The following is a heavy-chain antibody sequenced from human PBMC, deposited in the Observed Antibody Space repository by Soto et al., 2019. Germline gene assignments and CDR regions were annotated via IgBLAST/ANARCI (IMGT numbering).Heavy chain of an antibody. CDR2: IHPYGVRT. CDR3: ARDISRRQTYYGMDV. Sequence: QVQLVQSGAEVRKPAASVRVSCKASGYTFTSYYMHWVRQAPGQGLEWMGIIHPYGVRTFYGQTFHVRIIMTSDTSTDTVYMDLSSLRSEDTAVYYCARDISRRQTYYGMDVWGQGTTVSVSS. D-gene: IGHD2-21*01. CDR1: GYTFTSYY. V-gene: IGHV1-46*01. J-gene: IGHJ6*02.